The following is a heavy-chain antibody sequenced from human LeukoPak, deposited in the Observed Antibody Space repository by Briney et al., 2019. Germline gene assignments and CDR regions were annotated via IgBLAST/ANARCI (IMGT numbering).Heavy chain of an antibody. Sequence: SETLSLTCTVSGDSISSGDYYWSWIRQPAGKGLEWIGRISSSGSTNYNPSLKSRVTISVDTSKNQFSLKLSSVTAADTAVYYCARFIYSSSWYGGFDYWGQGTLVTVSS. CDR3: ARFIYSSSWYGGFDY. CDR2: ISSSGST. D-gene: IGHD6-13*01. CDR1: GDSISSGDYY. J-gene: IGHJ4*02. V-gene: IGHV4-61*02.